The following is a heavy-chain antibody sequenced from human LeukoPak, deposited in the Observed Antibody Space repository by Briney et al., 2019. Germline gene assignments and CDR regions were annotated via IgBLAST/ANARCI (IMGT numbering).Heavy chain of an antibody. J-gene: IGHJ4*02. Sequence: SETLSLTCTVSGGSISSSTSYWGWIRQSPGKGLEWIGSIYYSGRTYYNPSLKSRVTISVDTAKNQFSLKLSSVPAADTAVYYCARGESSIVFDYWGQGTLVTVSS. CDR1: GGSISSSTSY. CDR3: ARGESSIVFDY. CDR2: IYYSGRT. D-gene: IGHD6-6*01. V-gene: IGHV4-39*07.